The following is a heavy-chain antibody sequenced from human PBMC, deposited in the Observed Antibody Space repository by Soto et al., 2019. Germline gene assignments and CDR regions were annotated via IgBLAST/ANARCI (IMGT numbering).Heavy chain of an antibody. D-gene: IGHD1-26*01. Sequence: SLRLSFAASGFTFSSYIMNWVRQAPGKGLEWVSYISSSSSTIYYADSVKGRFTISRDNAKNSLYLQMNSLRDEDTAVYYCAAIRWEQLHVDYWGQGTLVTVSS. CDR2: ISSSSSTI. J-gene: IGHJ4*02. V-gene: IGHV3-48*02. CDR3: AAIRWEQLHVDY. CDR1: GFTFSSYI.